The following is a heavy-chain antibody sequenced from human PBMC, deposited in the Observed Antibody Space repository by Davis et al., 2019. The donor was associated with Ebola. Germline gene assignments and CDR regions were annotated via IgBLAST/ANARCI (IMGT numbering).Heavy chain of an antibody. V-gene: IGHV3-23*01. CDR3: AKDTSNVWFDV. Sequence: PGGSLRLSCAASGFTFSSYTMKWGRQAPGEGLEWVSTLCLSADTYYADSVKGRFTISRDNSKNTLHLQMNSLRVEDTAIYYCAKDTSNVWFDVWGQGTMVTVSS. CDR2: LCLSADT. D-gene: IGHD6-19*01. J-gene: IGHJ3*01. CDR1: GFTFSSYT.